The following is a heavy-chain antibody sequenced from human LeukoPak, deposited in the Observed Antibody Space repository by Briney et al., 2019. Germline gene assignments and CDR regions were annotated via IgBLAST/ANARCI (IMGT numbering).Heavy chain of an antibody. CDR2: ISSNGDST. D-gene: IGHD3-9*01. CDR1: GFTFSSYA. Sequence: GGSLRLSCSAFGFTFSSYAMHWVRQAPGKGLECDSVISSNGDSTYYADSVKGRFTISRDNPKNTLFLQMSSLRVEDTAVYYCVKAPAHYDILTALDYWGQGTLVTVSS. CDR3: VKAPAHYDILTALDY. V-gene: IGHV3-64D*06. J-gene: IGHJ4*02.